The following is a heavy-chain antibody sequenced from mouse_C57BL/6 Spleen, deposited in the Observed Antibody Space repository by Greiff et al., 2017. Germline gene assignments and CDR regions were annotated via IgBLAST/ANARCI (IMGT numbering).Heavy chain of an antibody. J-gene: IGHJ4*01. CDR1: GFTFSDYY. CDR2: INYDGSST. CDR3: ARAPYYYAMDY. Sequence: EVKLVESEGGLVQPGSSMKLSCTASGFTFSDYYMPWVRQVPEKGLEWVANINYDGSSTYYLDSLKSRFIISRDNAKNILYLQMSSLKSEDTATYYCARAPYYYAMDYWGQGTSVTVSS. V-gene: IGHV5-16*01.